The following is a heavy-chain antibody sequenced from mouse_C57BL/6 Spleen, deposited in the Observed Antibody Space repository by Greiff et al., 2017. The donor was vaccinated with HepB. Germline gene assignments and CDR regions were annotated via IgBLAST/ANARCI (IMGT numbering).Heavy chain of an antibody. J-gene: IGHJ2*01. CDR1: GYVFSSSW. D-gene: IGHD3-3*01. CDR2: IYPGDGDT. Sequence: VQLQQSGPELVKPGASVKISCKASGYVFSSSWMNWVKQRPGKGLEWIGRIYPGDGDTNYNGKFKGKATLTADKSSSTAYMQLSSLTSEDSAVYFCARRDPYFDYWGQGTTLTVSS. CDR3: ARRDPYFDY. V-gene: IGHV1-82*01.